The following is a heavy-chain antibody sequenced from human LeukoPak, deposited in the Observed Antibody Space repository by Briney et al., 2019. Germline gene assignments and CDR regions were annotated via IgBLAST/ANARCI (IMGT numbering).Heavy chain of an antibody. CDR3: TRVATGTSLMDLLRSRYYYYMDV. Sequence: GGSLRLSCAASGFTFSSYEMNWVRQAPGKGLEWVSYINSSGSTIYYADSVKGRFTISRDNAKNSLYLQMNSLKTEDTAVYFCTRVATGTSLMDLLRSRYYYYMDVWGKGTTVSVSS. CDR1: GFTFSSYE. CDR2: INSSGSTI. D-gene: IGHD4-17*01. J-gene: IGHJ6*03. V-gene: IGHV3-48*03.